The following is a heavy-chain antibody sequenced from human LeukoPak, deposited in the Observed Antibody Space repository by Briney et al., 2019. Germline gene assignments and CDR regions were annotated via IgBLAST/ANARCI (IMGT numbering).Heavy chain of an antibody. CDR1: GFTFSSYW. CDR3: ARGRDGYTRYPTQFDY. Sequence: QPGGSLRLSCAASGFTFSSYWMSWVRQAPGKGLEWVANIKQDGSEKYYVDSVKGRFTISRDNAKNSLYLQMNSLRAEDTAVYYCARGRDGYTRYPTQFDYWGQGTLVTVSS. CDR2: IKQDGSEK. J-gene: IGHJ4*02. V-gene: IGHV3-7*03. D-gene: IGHD5-24*01.